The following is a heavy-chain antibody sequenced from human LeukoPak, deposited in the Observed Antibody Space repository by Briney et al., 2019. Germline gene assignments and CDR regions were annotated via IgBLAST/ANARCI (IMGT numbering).Heavy chain of an antibody. CDR3: AREGFDY. Sequence: GASVKVSCKASGYTFTSYPIGWVRQAPGQGLEWMGWISAYNGYTNYAKSLQGSGTMTTDTSTSPAYMELRSLRSDDTAMYYCAREGFDYWGQGTLVTVSS. V-gene: IGHV1-18*01. J-gene: IGHJ4*02. CDR2: ISAYNGYT. CDR1: GYTFTSYP.